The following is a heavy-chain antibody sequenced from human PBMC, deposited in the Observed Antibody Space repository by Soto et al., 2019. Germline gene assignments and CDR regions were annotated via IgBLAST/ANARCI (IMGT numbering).Heavy chain of an antibody. J-gene: IGHJ3*02. V-gene: IGHV4-61*01. Sequence: QVQLQESGPGLVKPSETLSLTCTVSGGSVSSGSYYWSWIRQPPGKGLEWIGYIYYSGSTNYNPALKRRHPLSVGPPKNQCALKLSSVTAAATAAYYCATFPTPCDAFGIWGQGTMVTVSS. CDR2: IYYSGST. CDR3: ATFPTPCDAFGI. D-gene: IGHD2-15*01. CDR1: GGSVSSGSYY.